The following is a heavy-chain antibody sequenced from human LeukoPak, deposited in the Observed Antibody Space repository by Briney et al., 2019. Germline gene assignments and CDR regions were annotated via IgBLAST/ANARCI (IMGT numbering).Heavy chain of an antibody. V-gene: IGHV4-59*01. CDR1: GGSISSYY. CDR3: ARTSAITLDSFDI. J-gene: IGHJ3*02. D-gene: IGHD5-12*01. CDR2: IYYSGTT. Sequence: SETLSLTCTVSGGSISSYYWTWIRQPPGKGLEWVGYIYYSGTTYYNPSLKSRVTISLDTSKNKFSLNLTSVNVADTAVYYCARTSAITLDSFDIWGQGTMVSVSS.